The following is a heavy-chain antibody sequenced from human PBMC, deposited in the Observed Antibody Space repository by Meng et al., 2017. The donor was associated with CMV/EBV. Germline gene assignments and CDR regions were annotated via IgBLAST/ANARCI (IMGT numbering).Heavy chain of an antibody. Sequence: SETLSLTCAVYGGSFSGYYWSWIRQPPGKGLEWIGSIYHSGSTYYNPSLKSRVTISVDTSKNQFSLKLSSVTAADTAVYYCARDDCSGGSCYGYWGQGTLVTVSS. J-gene: IGHJ4*02. CDR3: ARDDCSGGSCYGY. D-gene: IGHD2-15*01. V-gene: IGHV4-34*01. CDR2: IYHSGST. CDR1: GGSFSGYY.